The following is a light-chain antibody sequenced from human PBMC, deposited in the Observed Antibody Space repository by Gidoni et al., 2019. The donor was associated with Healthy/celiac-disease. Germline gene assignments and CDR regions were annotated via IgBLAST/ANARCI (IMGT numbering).Light chain of an antibody. V-gene: IGKV3-20*01. CDR2: AAS. CDR1: QSLSSTY. Sequence: ERVLTQSPATLSLSPGAGATLSCRAAQSLSSTYIAWYQQKPGQAPRLLIYAASIRASGIPDRFSGSGSVTDFTLTISRLEPEDSAVYYCQRFGSSRGTFGQGTRLEIK. J-gene: IGKJ1*01. CDR3: QRFGSSRGT.